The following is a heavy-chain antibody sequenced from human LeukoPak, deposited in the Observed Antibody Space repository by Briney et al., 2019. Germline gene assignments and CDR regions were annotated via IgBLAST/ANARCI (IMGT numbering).Heavy chain of an antibody. CDR3: ARDLRVWGSYRYPDY. CDR1: GFTFSSYG. D-gene: IGHD3-16*02. Sequence: GGSLRLSCAASGFTFSSYGMHWVRQAPGKGLEWVAVIWYDGSNKYYADSVKGRFTISRDNSKNTLYLQMNSLRAEDTAVYYCARDLRVWGSYRYPDYWGQGTLVTVSS. V-gene: IGHV3-33*01. CDR2: IWYDGSNK. J-gene: IGHJ4*02.